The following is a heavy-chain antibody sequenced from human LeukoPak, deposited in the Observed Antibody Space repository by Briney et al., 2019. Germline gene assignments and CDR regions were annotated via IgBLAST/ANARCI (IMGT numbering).Heavy chain of an antibody. CDR1: GFTVSTNY. Sequence: GGSLRLSCAASGFTVSTNYMIWVRQAPGKGLDWVSGLYSDGTTYYSDAVRGRCIISRDNSRNTLSLQLNSLRAEEKAVYYCARRENNGYYLSWGQGTLVTASS. CDR2: LYSDGTT. J-gene: IGHJ5*02. V-gene: IGHV3-53*01. D-gene: IGHD3-22*01. CDR3: ARRENNGYYLS.